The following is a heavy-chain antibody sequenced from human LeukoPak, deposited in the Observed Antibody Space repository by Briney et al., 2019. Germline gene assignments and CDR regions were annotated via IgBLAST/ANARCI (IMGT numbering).Heavy chain of an antibody. Sequence: SETLSLTCAVYGGSFSGYFWSWIRQPAGKGLEWIGRIYTSGTTNYNPSLKSRVTMSVDTSKNQFSLKLRSVTAADTAVYYCARGSVSSSRSFDSWGQGILVTVSS. CDR1: GGSFSGYF. CDR3: ARGSVSSSRSFDS. D-gene: IGHD6-6*01. V-gene: IGHV4-59*10. J-gene: IGHJ4*02. CDR2: IYTSGTT.